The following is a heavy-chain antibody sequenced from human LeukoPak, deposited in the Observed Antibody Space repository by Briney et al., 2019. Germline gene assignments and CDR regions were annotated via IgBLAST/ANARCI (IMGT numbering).Heavy chain of an antibody. D-gene: IGHD7-27*01. Sequence: GGSLRLSCAASGFTFSDYYMSWIRRAPGKGLEWVSYISSSGSTIYYADSVKGRFTISRDNAKNSLYLQMNSLRAEDTAVYYCARDPPSHWVFDYWGQGTLVTVSS. CDR1: GFTFSDYY. CDR3: ARDPPSHWVFDY. J-gene: IGHJ4*02. V-gene: IGHV3-11*04. CDR2: ISSSGSTI.